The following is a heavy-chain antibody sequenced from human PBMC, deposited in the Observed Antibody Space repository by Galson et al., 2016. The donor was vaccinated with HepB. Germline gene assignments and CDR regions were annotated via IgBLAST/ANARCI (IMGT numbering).Heavy chain of an antibody. J-gene: IGHJ4*02. D-gene: IGHD3-10*01. V-gene: IGHV4-59*01. CDR1: GGSINNYY. Sequence: SETLSLTCTVSGGSINNYYWSWIRQPPGKGLEWIGFIFYTGTSSYNPSLKSRVTISVDTSKNQFSLKLDSATAADTAVYYCARWGAVDRGWPNYYDYWGEGTLVTVSS. CDR2: IFYTGTS. CDR3: ARWGAVDRGWPNYYDY.